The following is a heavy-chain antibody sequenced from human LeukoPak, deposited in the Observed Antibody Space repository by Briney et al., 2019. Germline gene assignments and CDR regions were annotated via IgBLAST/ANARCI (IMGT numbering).Heavy chain of an antibody. CDR1: GFTVSRNY. V-gene: IGHV3-53*01. CDR3: ARVYYGSGSLHYYYYYMDV. J-gene: IGHJ6*03. D-gene: IGHD3-10*01. CDR2: IYSGGSK. Sequence: GGSLRLSCAASGFTVSRNYMSWVCQAPGKGLEWVSVIYSGGSKYYADSVKGRFTISRDNSKNTLYLQMNSLRAEDTAVYYCARVYYGSGSLHYYYYYMDVWGKGTTVTISS.